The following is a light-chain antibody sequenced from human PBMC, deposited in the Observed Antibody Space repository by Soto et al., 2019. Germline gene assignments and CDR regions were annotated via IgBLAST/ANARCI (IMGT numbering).Light chain of an antibody. CDR3: STWDDSLYVPV. J-gene: IGLJ3*02. CDR2: TNN. CDR1: NSNIGSNP. V-gene: IGLV1-44*01. Sequence: QSVLTQPPSASGTPGQRVTISCSGSNSNIGSNPVNWYQQLPGTAPGLLIYTNNQRPSGVPDRFSGSKSGTSASLAISGLQCEDEADYYCSTWDDSLYVPVFGGGTKLTVL.